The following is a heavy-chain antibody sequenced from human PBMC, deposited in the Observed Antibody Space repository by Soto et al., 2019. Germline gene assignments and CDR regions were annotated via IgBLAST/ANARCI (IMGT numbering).Heavy chain of an antibody. D-gene: IGHD3-22*01. CDR2: IYYSGST. CDR1: GGSISSGDYY. CDR3: ASLYYYDSSGYKF. Sequence: SETLSLTCTVSGGSISSGDYYWSWIRQPPGKGLEWIGYIYYSGSTYYNPSLKSRVTISVDTSKNQFSLKLSSVIAADTAVYYCASLYYYDSSGYKFWGQGTLVTVSS. J-gene: IGHJ4*02. V-gene: IGHV4-30-4*01.